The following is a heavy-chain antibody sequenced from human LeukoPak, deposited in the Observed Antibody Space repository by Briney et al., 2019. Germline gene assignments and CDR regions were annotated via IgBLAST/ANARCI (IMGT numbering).Heavy chain of an antibody. Sequence: GGSLRLSCAASGFTFSSHWMHWVRQAPGKGLVWVSRINGDGSSTTYADSVKGRFTISRDNAKNTLYLQMDSLRDEDTAVYYCATGPYFDYWGQGTLVTVSS. V-gene: IGHV3-74*01. CDR3: ATGPYFDY. CDR2: INGDGSST. J-gene: IGHJ4*02. D-gene: IGHD3-9*01. CDR1: GFTFSSHW.